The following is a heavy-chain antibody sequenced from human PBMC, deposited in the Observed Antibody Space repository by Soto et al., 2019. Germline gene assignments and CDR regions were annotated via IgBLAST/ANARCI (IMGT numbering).Heavy chain of an antibody. CDR2: INYSGRT. D-gene: IGHD3-10*01. V-gene: IGHV4-39*01. J-gene: IGHJ4*02. CDR1: GGSISSSSYY. CDR3: ASRLLYRSVSRVYFDS. Sequence: QLQLQESGPGLVKPSETLSLTCTVSGGSISSSSYYWGWIRQPPGKGLEWIGSINYSGRTYYNPSLKSPVTLSVDTSKNQFSLKLGSVTATDTFVYYCASRLLYRSVSRVYFDSWRQGTLVTVSS.